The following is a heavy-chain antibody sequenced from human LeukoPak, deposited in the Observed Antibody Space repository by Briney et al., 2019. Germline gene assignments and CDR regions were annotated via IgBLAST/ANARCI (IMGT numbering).Heavy chain of an antibody. CDR2: IYYTGST. CDR3: TAEKNGSPHY. D-gene: IGHD2-8*01. V-gene: IGHV4-39*07. Sequence: SETLSLTCTVSRVSISSSSYYWSWVRQPPGKGLEWIASIYYTGSTYYNPSLKSRVTISLDMSKNEFFLTMSSVTAADTAVYFCTAEKNGSPHYWGQGTQVTVSS. J-gene: IGHJ4*02. CDR1: RVSISSSSYY.